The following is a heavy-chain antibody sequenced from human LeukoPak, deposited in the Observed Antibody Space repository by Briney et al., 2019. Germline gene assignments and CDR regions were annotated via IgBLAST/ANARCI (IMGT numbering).Heavy chain of an antibody. CDR3: AKDNRRYSCDY. J-gene: IGHJ4*02. CDR1: GFTFSSYG. D-gene: IGHD5-18*01. Sequence: PGGSLRLSCAASGFTFSSYGMHWVRQAPGKGLEWVAVISDNGSNKYYADSVKGRFTISRDSSKNTMYLQMNSLRVEDTAVYYCAKDNRRYSCDYWGQGTLVTVSS. CDR2: ISDNGSNK. V-gene: IGHV3-30*18.